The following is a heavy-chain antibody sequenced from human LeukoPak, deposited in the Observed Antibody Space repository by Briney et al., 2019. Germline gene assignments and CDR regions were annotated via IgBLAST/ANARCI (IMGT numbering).Heavy chain of an antibody. CDR2: ISSSSSYI. V-gene: IGHV3-21*04. J-gene: IGHJ4*02. CDR1: GFTFSSYS. D-gene: IGHD3-3*01. Sequence: GGSLRLSCAASGFTFSSYSMNWVRQAPGKGLEWVSSISSSSSYIYYADSVKGRFTISRDNSKNTLYLQMNSLRAEDTAVYYCAKGKDFWSGSSSDYWGQGTLVTVSS. CDR3: AKGKDFWSGSSSDY.